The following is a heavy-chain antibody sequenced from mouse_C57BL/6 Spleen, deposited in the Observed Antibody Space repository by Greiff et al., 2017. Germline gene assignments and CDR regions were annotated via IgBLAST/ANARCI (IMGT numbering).Heavy chain of an antibody. CDR3: AKGAYDYDGPFDY. Sequence: EVKLQESGPGLVKPSQSLSLTCSVTGYSITSGYYWNWIRQFPGNKLEWMGYISYDGSNNYNPSLKNRISITRDPSKNQFFLKLNSVTTEDTATYYGAKGAYDYDGPFDYWGQGTTLTVSS. J-gene: IGHJ2*01. CDR1: GYSITSGYY. V-gene: IGHV3-6*01. CDR2: ISYDGSN. D-gene: IGHD2-4*01.